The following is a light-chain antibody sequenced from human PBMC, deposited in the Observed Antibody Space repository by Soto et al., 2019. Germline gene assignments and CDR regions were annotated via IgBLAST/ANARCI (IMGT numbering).Light chain of an antibody. V-gene: IGKV1-5*01. J-gene: IGKJ1*01. CDR2: DAS. CDR3: MQPLQSWT. Sequence: DIQLTQSPSTLTASVGDRVTIGCRASESISYWLAWYQQKPGKAPKLLIYDASSLRSGVPSRFSGSGSGTDFTLKISRVEAEDVGVYYCMQPLQSWTFGQGTKVEIK. CDR1: ESISYW.